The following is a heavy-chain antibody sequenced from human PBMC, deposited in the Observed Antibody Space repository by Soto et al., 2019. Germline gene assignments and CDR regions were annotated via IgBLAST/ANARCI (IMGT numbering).Heavy chain of an antibody. Sequence: QVQLQQWGAGLLKPSETLSLTCAVYGGFVSSGSYYWSWIRQPPGKGLEWIGEMSHSGGTNFNPSLKSRVTISVDTSKNQFSLKMSSVTAADTALYYCARVERGTATTVVDDFDIWGPGTMVTVSS. D-gene: IGHD1-1*01. CDR3: ARVERGTATTVVDDFDI. CDR1: GGFVSSGSYY. CDR2: MSHSGGT. V-gene: IGHV4-34*01. J-gene: IGHJ3*02.